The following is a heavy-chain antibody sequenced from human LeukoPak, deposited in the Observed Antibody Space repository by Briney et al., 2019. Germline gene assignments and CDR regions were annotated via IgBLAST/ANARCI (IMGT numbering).Heavy chain of an antibody. CDR2: IGPTGSDR. D-gene: IGHD1-14*01. CDR1: GLTFSTSG. CDR3: ATGTNGRHYDY. Sequence: PGGSLRLSCTASGLTFSTSGFNWVRQAPGKGLEWVASIGPTGSDRYRADSIKGRFTISRDNANTFLYLQMNSLRAEDTAVYYCATGTNGRHYDYWGQGTLLTVSS. J-gene: IGHJ4*02. V-gene: IGHV3-21*06.